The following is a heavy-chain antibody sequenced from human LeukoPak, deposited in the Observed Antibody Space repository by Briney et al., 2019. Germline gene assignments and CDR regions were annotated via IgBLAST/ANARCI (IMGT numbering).Heavy chain of an antibody. D-gene: IGHD3-9*01. CDR2: IRYDGSNK. CDR1: GFIFSGYG. CDR3: AKAKRYDILTLLDY. Sequence: PGGSLRLSCEVSGFIFSGYGMNWARQGPGKGLEWVAFIRYDGSNKYYADSVKGRFTISRDNSKNTLYLQMNSLRAEDTAVYYCAKAKRYDILTLLDYWGQGTLVTVSS. V-gene: IGHV3-30*02. J-gene: IGHJ4*02.